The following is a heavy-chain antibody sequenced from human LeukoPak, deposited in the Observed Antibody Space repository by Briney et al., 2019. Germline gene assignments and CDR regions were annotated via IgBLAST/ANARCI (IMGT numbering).Heavy chain of an antibody. CDR3: AKDRGVHYYGSERGLYNWFDP. CDR1: GFTFSSYA. V-gene: IGHV3-23*01. J-gene: IGHJ5*02. D-gene: IGHD3-10*01. Sequence: GGSLRLSCAASGFTFSSYAMNWVRQAPGKGLEWVSAVSGSGGSTYYADSVKGRFTISRDNPKNTLYLQMNSLRAEDTAVYYCAKDRGVHYYGSERGLYNWFDPWGQGTLVTVSS. CDR2: VSGSGGST.